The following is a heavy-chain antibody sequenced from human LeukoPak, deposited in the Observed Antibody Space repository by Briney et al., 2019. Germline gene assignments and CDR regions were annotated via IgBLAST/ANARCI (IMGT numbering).Heavy chain of an antibody. J-gene: IGHJ4*02. CDR1: GVSVSSTYW. D-gene: IGHD4-17*01. Sequence: PSETLSLTCAVSGVSVSSTYWWTWVRPPPGKGPEWIGEIYHSGTSNYNPSLKSRVTISLDKSNNQFSLRLTSVTAADTAVYYCASIGGTVRDSWGQGTLVTVSS. V-gene: IGHV4-4*02. CDR3: ASIGGTVRDS. CDR2: IYHSGTS.